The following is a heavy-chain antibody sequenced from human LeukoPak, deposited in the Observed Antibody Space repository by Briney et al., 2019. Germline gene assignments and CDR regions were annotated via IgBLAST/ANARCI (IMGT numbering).Heavy chain of an antibody. CDR2: INPNNGGT. J-gene: IGHJ4*02. CDR1: GYTFTGYY. CDR3: ARDGHGGNSFDY. Sequence: ASVKVSCKASGYTFTGYYMHWVRQAPGQGLEWMGWINPNNGGTNYAQKFQGRVTMTRDTSISTAYMELRRLRSDDTAVYYCARDGHGGNSFDYWGQGTLVTVSS. D-gene: IGHD4-23*01. V-gene: IGHV1-2*02.